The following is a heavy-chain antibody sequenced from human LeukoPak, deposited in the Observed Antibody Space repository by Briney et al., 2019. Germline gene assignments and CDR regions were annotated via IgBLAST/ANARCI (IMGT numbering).Heavy chain of an antibody. CDR2: INAGNGNT. Sequence: GASVKVSCKASGYTFTSYAMHWVRQAPGQRLEWMGWINAGNGNTKYSQEFQGRVTITRDTSASTAYMELSSLRSEDMAVYYCAREGIVATIPLGYYYYYMDVWGKGTTVTVSS. CDR3: AREGIVATIPLGYYYYYMDV. D-gene: IGHD5-12*01. CDR1: GYTFTSYA. V-gene: IGHV1-3*03. J-gene: IGHJ6*03.